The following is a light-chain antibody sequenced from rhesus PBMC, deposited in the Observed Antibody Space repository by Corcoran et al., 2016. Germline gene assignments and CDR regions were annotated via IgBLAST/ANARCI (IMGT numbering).Light chain of an antibody. CDR2: GAS. Sequence: EIVMTQSPATLSLSPGERATLSCRASQSVSSSFAWYQQKPGQAPRLLIYGASSRATGIPDRFSGSGSGTDFTLTISSLEPEDVAVYYCLQHSNWPWTFGQGTKVEIK. J-gene: IGKJ1*01. V-gene: IGKV3-24*01. CDR1: QSVSSS. CDR3: LQHSNWPWT.